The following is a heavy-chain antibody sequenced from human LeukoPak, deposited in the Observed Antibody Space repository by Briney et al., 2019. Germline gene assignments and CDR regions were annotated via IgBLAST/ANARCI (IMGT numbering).Heavy chain of an antibody. D-gene: IGHD2-2*01. J-gene: IGHJ6*03. CDR1: GGSISSGDYY. CDR3: ARGWGYCSSTSCPQDYYYYYMDV. CDR2: IYYSGST. Sequence: KPSQTLSLTCTVSGGSISSGDYYWSWIRQPPGKGLEWIGYIYYSGSTYYNPSLKSRVTISVDTSKNQFSLKLSSVTAADTAVYYCARGWGYCSSTSCPQDYYYYYMDVWGKGTTVTVSS. V-gene: IGHV4-30-4*08.